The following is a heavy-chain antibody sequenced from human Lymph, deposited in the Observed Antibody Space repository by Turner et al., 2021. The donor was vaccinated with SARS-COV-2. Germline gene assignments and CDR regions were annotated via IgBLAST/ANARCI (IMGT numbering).Heavy chain of an antibody. CDR3: ARGDYYGSGTYPGKTFDY. Sequence: QVQLVESGGGVVQPGRSLSLSCAASGFTFSSYAMHWVRQAPGKGLEWVAVISFDGNNKNYTDSVKGRITISRDNSENTLYLKLNSLRPEDTAVYYCARGDYYGSGTYPGKTFDYWGQGTLVTVSS. J-gene: IGHJ4*02. CDR1: GFTFSSYA. D-gene: IGHD3-10*01. CDR2: ISFDGNNK. V-gene: IGHV3-30-3*01.